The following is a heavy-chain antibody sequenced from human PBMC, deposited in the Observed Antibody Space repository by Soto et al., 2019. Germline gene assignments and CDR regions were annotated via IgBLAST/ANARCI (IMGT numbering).Heavy chain of an antibody. Sequence: PSETMSVTCTVACGTIGDISCYRGRNRKPPGKGLEWIGSIYYSGSTYYNPSLKSRVTISVDTSKNQFSLKLSSVTAADTAVYYCARHGEMSGSGSYYGAYYYYGMDVWGQGTTVTV. CDR1: CGTIGDISCY. V-gene: IGHV4-39*01. J-gene: IGHJ6*02. D-gene: IGHD3-10*01. CDR2: IYYSGST. CDR3: ARHGEMSGSGSYYGAYYYYGMDV.